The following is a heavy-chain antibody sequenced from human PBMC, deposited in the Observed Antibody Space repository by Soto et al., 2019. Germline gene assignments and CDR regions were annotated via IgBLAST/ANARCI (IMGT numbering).Heavy chain of an antibody. V-gene: IGHV1-69*06. CDR3: AVNTPLLTPLDFWSGYSFDY. J-gene: IGHJ4*02. D-gene: IGHD3-3*01. CDR2: IIPIFGTA. Sequence: ASVKVSCKAPGATFSTYAISWVRQPPGKGLEWMGGIIPIFGTANYAQKFQGRVPITADKSTSTAYMELSSLRSEDTAVYYCAVNTPLLTPLDFWSGYSFDYWGQGTLVTVS. CDR1: GATFSTYA.